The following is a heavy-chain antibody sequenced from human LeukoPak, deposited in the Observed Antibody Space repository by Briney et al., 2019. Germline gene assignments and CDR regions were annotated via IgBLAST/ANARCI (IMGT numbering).Heavy chain of an antibody. CDR2: ITWNSGSI. Sequence: GRSLRLSCAASGFTFDDYAMHWVRQAPGKGLEWVSGITWNSGSIAYADSVKGRFTISRDNAKNSLYLQMNSLRAEDTAVYYCAKDRIAAAGVFDYWGQGTLVTVSS. V-gene: IGHV3-9*01. J-gene: IGHJ4*02. CDR1: GFTFDDYA. CDR3: AKDRIAAAGVFDY. D-gene: IGHD6-13*01.